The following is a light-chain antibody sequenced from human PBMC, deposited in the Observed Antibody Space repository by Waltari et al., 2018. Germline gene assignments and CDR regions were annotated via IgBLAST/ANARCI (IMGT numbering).Light chain of an antibody. V-gene: IGLV2-14*04. CDR3: NSYAGSSSWV. Sequence: WYHQHPGKAPKLMIYDVSERPSGVSNRFAGSKSGNTASLTISGLQAEDESYYYGNSYAGSSSWVFGGGTKLTVL. CDR2: DVS. J-gene: IGLJ3*02.